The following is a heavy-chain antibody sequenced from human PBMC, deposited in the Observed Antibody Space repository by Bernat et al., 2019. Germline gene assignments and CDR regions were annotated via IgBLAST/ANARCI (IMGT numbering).Heavy chain of an antibody. CDR2: INPNSGGT. Sequence: QVQLVQSGAEVKKPGASVKVSCKASGYTFTGYYMHWVRQAPGQGLEWMGWINPNSGGTNYAQKFPGWVTMTRDTSISTAYMKLIRLRSDDTAVYYCARSPIVGTIWKVYSYYMDVWGRGTTVTVPS. CDR1: GYTFTGYY. CDR3: ARSPIVGTIWKVYSYYMDV. J-gene: IGHJ6*03. V-gene: IGHV1-2*04. D-gene: IGHD5-12*01.